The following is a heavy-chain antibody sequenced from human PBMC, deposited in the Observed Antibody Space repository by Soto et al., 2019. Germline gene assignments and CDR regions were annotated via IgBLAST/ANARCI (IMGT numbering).Heavy chain of an antibody. D-gene: IGHD6-13*01. Sequence: GASVKVSCKASGYTFTSYGISWVRQAPGQGLEWMGWISAYNGNTNYAQKLQGRVTMTTDTSTSTAYMELSSLRSEDTAVYYCARDRIAAAGTRVERVFDPWGQGTLVTVSS. CDR1: GYTFTSYG. CDR2: ISAYNGNT. CDR3: ARDRIAAAGTRVERVFDP. V-gene: IGHV1-18*01. J-gene: IGHJ5*02.